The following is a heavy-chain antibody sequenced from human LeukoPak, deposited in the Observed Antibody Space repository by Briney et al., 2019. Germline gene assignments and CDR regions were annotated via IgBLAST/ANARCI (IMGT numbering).Heavy chain of an antibody. CDR2: ISGSGGST. Sequence: GGSLRLSCAASGFTFSSYAMSWVRQAPGKGLEWVSAISGSGGSTYYADSVKGRFTISRDNSKNTLYLQMNSLRAEDTAVYYCAKASRYCSGGSCYQIYYYYYYMDVWGKGTTVTISS. CDR3: AKASRYCSGGSCYQIYYYYYYMDV. J-gene: IGHJ6*03. D-gene: IGHD2-15*01. V-gene: IGHV3-23*01. CDR1: GFTFSSYA.